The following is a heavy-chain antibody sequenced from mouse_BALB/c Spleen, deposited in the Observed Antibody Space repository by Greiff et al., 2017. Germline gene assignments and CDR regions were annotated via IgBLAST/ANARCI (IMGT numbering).Heavy chain of an antibody. V-gene: IGHV3-2*02. D-gene: IGHD2-1*01. CDR2: ISYSGST. J-gene: IGHJ3*01. CDR3: AFPGNYGGWFAY. Sequence: EVKLMESGPGLVKPSQSLSLTCTVTGYSITSDYAWNWIRQFPGNKLEWMGYISYSGSTSYNPSLKSRISITRDTSKNQFFLQLNSVTTEDTATYYCAFPGNYGGWFAYWGQGTLVTVSA. CDR1: GYSITSDYA.